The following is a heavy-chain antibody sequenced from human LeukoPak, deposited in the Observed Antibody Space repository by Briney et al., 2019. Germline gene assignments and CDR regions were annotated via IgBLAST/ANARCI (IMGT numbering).Heavy chain of an antibody. V-gene: IGHV4-34*01. CDR3: ARWYCSGGSCYLDP. Sequence: SETLSLTCAVFGGSFSGYCWNWIRQPPGKGLEWIAEINHDRTTKYNPSLKSRVTISVDKSKNQFSLKLSSVTAADTAVYYCARWYCSGGSCYLDPWGQGTLVTVSS. CDR2: INHDRTT. J-gene: IGHJ5*02. CDR1: GGSFSGYC. D-gene: IGHD2-15*01.